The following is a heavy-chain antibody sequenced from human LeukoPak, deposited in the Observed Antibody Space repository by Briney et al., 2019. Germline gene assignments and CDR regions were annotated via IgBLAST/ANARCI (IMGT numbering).Heavy chain of an antibody. V-gene: IGHV5-51*01. D-gene: IGHD6-13*01. CDR1: GYSFTSYW. CDR2: IYPGDSDT. J-gene: IGHJ3*02. CDR3: AKASRLYSSSWYRAQGAFDI. Sequence: GESLKISCKGSGYSFTSYWIGWVRQMPGKGLEWMGIIYPGDSDTRYSPSFQGQVTISADKSISTAYLQWSSLKASDTAMYYCAKASRLYSSSWYRAQGAFDIWGQGTMVTVSS.